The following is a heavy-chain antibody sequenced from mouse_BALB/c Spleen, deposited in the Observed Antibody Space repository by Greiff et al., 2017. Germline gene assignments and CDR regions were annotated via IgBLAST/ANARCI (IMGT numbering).Heavy chain of an antibody. CDR1: GYTFTSYW. D-gene: IGHD1-2*01. Sequence: VQLQQSGAELARPGASVKLSCKASGYTFTSYWMQWVKQRPGQGLEWIGAIYPGDGDTRYTQKFKGKATLTADKSSSTAYMQLSSLASEDSAVYYCARAATGGAWFAYWGQGTLVTVSA. CDR3: ARAATGGAWFAY. J-gene: IGHJ3*01. V-gene: IGHV1-87*01. CDR2: IYPGDGDT.